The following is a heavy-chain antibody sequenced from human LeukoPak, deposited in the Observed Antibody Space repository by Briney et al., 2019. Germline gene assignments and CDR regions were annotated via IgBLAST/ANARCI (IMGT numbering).Heavy chain of an antibody. CDR3: AGRGHRYSRD. Sequence: SETLSLTCTVSGDSVSSVYWTWIRQSPGKGLEWIGYISYSDITDYNPSLKSRLTISVDTSNNQFSLNLNSVTAADTAVYYCAGRGHRYSRDWGQGILVTVSS. CDR2: ISYSDIT. V-gene: IGHV4-59*08. CDR1: GDSVSSVY. J-gene: IGHJ1*01. D-gene: IGHD2-15*01.